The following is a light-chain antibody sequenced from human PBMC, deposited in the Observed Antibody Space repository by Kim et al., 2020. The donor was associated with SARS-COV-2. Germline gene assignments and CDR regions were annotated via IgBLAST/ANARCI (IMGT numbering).Light chain of an antibody. Sequence: SPVKRATRSCRASQSVSNNVAWYQQKPGQAPRLIMYGASTRATGTPARFSGSGSGTEFTLTITSLQSEDFAVYYCQQYNNWPPITFGQGTRLEIK. CDR3: QQYNNWPPIT. V-gene: IGKV3-15*01. CDR2: GAS. J-gene: IGKJ5*01. CDR1: QSVSNN.